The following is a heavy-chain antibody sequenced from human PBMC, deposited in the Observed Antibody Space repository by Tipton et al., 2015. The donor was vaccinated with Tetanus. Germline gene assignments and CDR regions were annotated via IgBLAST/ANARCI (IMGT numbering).Heavy chain of an antibody. D-gene: IGHD2-15*01. Sequence: SLRLSCAASGFIFSSYGIHWVRQAPGKGLEWVAVSWYDGTDKYYADSVKGRFTISRDNSKNTLYLQMNSLRAEDTAVNYCAREADCRGGSCFSGDFDNWGQGTQVTVSS. V-gene: IGHV3-33*01. CDR3: AREADCRGGSCFSGDFDN. CDR1: GFIFSSYG. CDR2: SWYDGTDK. J-gene: IGHJ4*02.